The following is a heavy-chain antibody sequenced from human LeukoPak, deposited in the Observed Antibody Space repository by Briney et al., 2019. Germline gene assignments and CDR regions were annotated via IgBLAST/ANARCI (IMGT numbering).Heavy chain of an antibody. J-gene: IGHJ6*02. CDR2: ISGSGGST. V-gene: IGHV3-23*01. CDR3: AKPQLGDYYYYGMDV. Sequence: GGSLRLSCAASGFTFSSYAMSWVRQAPGKGLEWVSAISGSGGSTYYADSVKGRFTISRDNSKNTLYLQMNSLRAEDTAVYYCAKPQLGDYYYYGMDVWGQGTTVTVSS. CDR1: GFTFSSYA. D-gene: IGHD7-27*01.